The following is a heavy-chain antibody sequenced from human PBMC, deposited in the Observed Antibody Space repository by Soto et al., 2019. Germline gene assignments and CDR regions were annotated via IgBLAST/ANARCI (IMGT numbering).Heavy chain of an antibody. CDR1: GFTFSNAW. D-gene: IGHD2-2*01. CDR2: IKSKTDGGTT. J-gene: IGHJ4*02. CDR3: ATFHCSSTSCYPYYCDY. V-gene: IGHV3-15*07. Sequence: EVQLVESGGGLVKPGGSLRLSCAASGFTFSNAWMNWVRQAPGKGLEWVGRIKSKTDGGTTDYAAPVKGRFNISRDDSKNTLYLQLNSLKTEDTAVYDCATFHCSSTSCYPYYCDYWGQGTLVTVSS.